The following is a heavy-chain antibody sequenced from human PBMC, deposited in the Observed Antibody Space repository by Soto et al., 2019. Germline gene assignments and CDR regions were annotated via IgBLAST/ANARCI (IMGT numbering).Heavy chain of an antibody. CDR3: AKDSSSYYDYIWGANWSAFDI. D-gene: IGHD3-16*01. J-gene: IGHJ3*02. V-gene: IGHV3-30*18. CDR1: GFTFSSYG. CDR2: ISYDGSNK. Sequence: GGSLRLSCAASGFTFSSYGMHWVRQAPGKGLEWVAVISYDGSNKYYADSVKGPFTISRDNSKNTLYLQMNSLRAEDTAVYYCAKDSSSYYDYIWGANWSAFDIWGQGTMVTVSS.